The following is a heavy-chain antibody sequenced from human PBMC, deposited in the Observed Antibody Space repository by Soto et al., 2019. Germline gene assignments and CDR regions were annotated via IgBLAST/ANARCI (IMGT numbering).Heavy chain of an antibody. Sequence: GASVKVSCKASGYTFTSYAMHWVRQAPGQRLEWMGWINAGNGNTKYSQKFQGRVTITRDTSASTAYMELSSLRSEDTAVYYCARDIYPLWLGYYYGMDVWGQGTTVTVSS. CDR2: INAGNGNT. CDR3: ARDIYPLWLGYYYGMDV. CDR1: GYTFTSYA. J-gene: IGHJ6*02. V-gene: IGHV1-3*01. D-gene: IGHD6-19*01.